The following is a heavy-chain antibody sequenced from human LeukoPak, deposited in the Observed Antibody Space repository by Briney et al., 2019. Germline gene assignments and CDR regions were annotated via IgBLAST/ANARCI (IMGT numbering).Heavy chain of an antibody. J-gene: IGHJ5*02. CDR2: IIPMFGTT. CDR3: ARDSYIKDCSGGRCRFDL. Sequence: SVKVSCKSSGDTFDSYNINWVRQAPGQGLEWMGRIIPMFGTTDFAQKFQGRITITTDESTSTGYMELTSLTSEDTAVYYCARDSYIKDCSGGRCRFDLWGQGTLVTVSS. CDR1: GDTFDSYN. D-gene: IGHD2-15*01. V-gene: IGHV1-69*05.